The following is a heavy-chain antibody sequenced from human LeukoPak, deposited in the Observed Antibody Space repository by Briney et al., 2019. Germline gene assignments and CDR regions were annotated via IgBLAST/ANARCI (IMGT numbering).Heavy chain of an antibody. D-gene: IGHD4-17*01. J-gene: IGHJ4*02. CDR1: GYTFTNYF. CDR3: ARDSADYGDYDY. V-gene: IGHV1-46*01. Sequence: GASVKVSCKASGYTFTNYFLHWVRQAPGQGLEWMGIINPSGGATSYTQNFQGRVTMTRDTSTSTVYMELSSLRPEDTAVYYCARDSADYGDYDYWGQGTLVTVSS. CDR2: INPSGGAT.